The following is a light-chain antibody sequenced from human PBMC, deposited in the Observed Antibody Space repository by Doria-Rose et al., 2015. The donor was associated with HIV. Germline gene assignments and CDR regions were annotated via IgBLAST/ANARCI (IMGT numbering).Light chain of an antibody. CDR1: QSVSSY. J-gene: IGKJ5*01. CDR2: DAS. CDR3: QQRGNWPSVT. Sequence: TQSPATLSLSPGERATLSCRASQSVSSYLAWYQQKPGQAPRLLIYDASNRATGIPARFNGSGSGTDFTLTISSLEPEDFAVYYCQQRGNWPSVTFGQGTRLEIK. V-gene: IGKV3-11*01.